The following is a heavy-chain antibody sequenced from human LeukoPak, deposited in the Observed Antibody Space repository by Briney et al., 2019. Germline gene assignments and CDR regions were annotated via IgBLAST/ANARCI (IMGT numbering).Heavy chain of an antibody. J-gene: IGHJ4*02. Sequence: SETLSLTCTVSGDSINSFYWSWIRQPPGKGLEWIGYIYYSGNTSLNPALKGRVTISIDTSKTLSLKLSSVTAADTAIYYCARHDGRDGYLLDLWGQGTLVTVSS. CDR1: GDSINSFY. D-gene: IGHD5-24*01. CDR3: ARHDGRDGYLLDL. CDR2: IYYSGNT. V-gene: IGHV4-59*08.